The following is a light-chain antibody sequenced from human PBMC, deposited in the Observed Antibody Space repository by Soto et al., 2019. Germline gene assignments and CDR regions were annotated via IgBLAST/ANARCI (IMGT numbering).Light chain of an antibody. CDR3: HSYDKWPPGA. CDR1: QSVSSN. CDR2: GAS. Sequence: EIEMTQSPATLSVSPGERATLSCRASQSVSSNLAWYQQKPGQAPRLLIYGASTRATGVPTRFSGSRSGAEFTLTISSLQPEDFAVYFCHSYDKWPPGAFGQGTKVDIK. J-gene: IGKJ1*01. V-gene: IGKV3-15*01.